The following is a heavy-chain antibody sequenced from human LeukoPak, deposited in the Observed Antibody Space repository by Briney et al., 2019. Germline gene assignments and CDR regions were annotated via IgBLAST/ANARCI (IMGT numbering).Heavy chain of an antibody. CDR1: GGSISSSSYY. V-gene: IGHV4-39*07. D-gene: IGHD1-26*01. CDR3: ARDPGAGSYWGKPNDAFDI. J-gene: IGHJ3*02. CDR2: IYYSGST. Sequence: SETLSVTCTVSGGSISSSSYYWGWIRQPPGKGLEWIGSIYYSGSTYYNPSLKSRVTISVDTSKNQFSLKLSSVTAADTAVYYCARDPGAGSYWGKPNDAFDIWGQGTMVTVSS.